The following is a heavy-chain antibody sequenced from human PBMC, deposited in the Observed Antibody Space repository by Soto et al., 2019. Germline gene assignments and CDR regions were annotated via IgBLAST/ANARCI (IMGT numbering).Heavy chain of an antibody. CDR3: ARDGSAVAGFDY. J-gene: IGHJ4*02. D-gene: IGHD6-19*01. Sequence: SETLSLTCTVSGGSVSSGSYYWSWIRQPPGKGLEWIGNIYYSGSTNYNPSLKSRVTILVDTSKNQFSLKLSSVTAADTAVYYCARDGSAVAGFDYWGQGTLVTVSS. V-gene: IGHV4-61*01. CDR2: IYYSGST. CDR1: GGSVSSGSYY.